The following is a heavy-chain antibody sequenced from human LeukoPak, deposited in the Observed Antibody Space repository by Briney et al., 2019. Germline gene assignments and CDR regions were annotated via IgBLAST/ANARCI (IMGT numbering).Heavy chain of an antibody. CDR3: VRQFAS. CDR2: VNRDGSET. CDR1: GFALSSHW. Sequence: GGSLRLSCAASGFALSSHWMTWVRQVPGRGPEWVANVNRDGSETYYLDSVKGRFTISKDNAKNSLYLQMNSLRVEDTALYYCVRQFASWGQGTLVTVSS. V-gene: IGHV3-7*01. J-gene: IGHJ4*02.